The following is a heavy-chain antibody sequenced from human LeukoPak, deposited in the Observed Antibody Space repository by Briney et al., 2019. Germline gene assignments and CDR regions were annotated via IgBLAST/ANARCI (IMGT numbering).Heavy chain of an antibody. CDR2: INHSGST. CDR3: TRDSGTTGEVKFDP. Sequence: SETLSLTCAVYGGSFSGYYWSWIRQPPGKGLEWIGEINHSGSTNYNPSLKSRVTISVDTSKNQFSLKLSSVTAADTAVYYCTRDSGTTGEVKFDPWGQGTLVTVSS. J-gene: IGHJ5*02. D-gene: IGHD3-10*01. CDR1: GGSFSGYY. V-gene: IGHV4-34*01.